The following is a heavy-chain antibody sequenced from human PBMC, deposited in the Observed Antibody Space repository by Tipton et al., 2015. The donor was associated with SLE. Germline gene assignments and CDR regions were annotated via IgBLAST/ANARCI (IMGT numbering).Heavy chain of an antibody. Sequence: LRLSCAASGFTFSGYAMSWVRQAPGKGLEWIGEINHSGSTNYNPSLKSRVTISVDTSKNQFSLKLSSVTAADTAVYYCARHGQGGGGRGYWGQGTLVTVSS. D-gene: IGHD2-15*01. V-gene: IGHV4-34*01. CDR3: ARHGQGGGGRGY. J-gene: IGHJ4*02. CDR2: INHSGST. CDR1: GFTFSGYA.